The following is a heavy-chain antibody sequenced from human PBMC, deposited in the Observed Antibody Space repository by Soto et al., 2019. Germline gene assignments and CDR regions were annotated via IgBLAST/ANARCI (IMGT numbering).Heavy chain of an antibody. J-gene: IGHJ6*02. V-gene: IGHV3-30-3*01. Sequence: GGSLRLSCAASGFTFSSYAMHWVRQAPGKGLEWVAVISYDGSNKYYADSVEGRFTISRDNSKNTLYLQMNSLRAEDTAVYYCARGDPVAASFYYYYGMDVWGQGTTVTVSS. CDR3: ARGDPVAASFYYYYGMDV. CDR1: GFTFSSYA. CDR2: ISYDGSNK. D-gene: IGHD6-19*01.